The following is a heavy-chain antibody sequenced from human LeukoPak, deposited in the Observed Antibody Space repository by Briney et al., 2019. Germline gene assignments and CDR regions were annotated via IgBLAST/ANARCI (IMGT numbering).Heavy chain of an antibody. CDR2: IYYTGNT. J-gene: IGHJ3*02. V-gene: IGHV4-30-4*07. CDR1: GGSISSGGYS. Sequence: PSETLSLTCAISGGSISSGGYSWSWIRQPPGKGLEWIGYIYYTGNTYYNPSLKSRVTISVDTSKNQFSLKLSSVTAADTAVYFCARGTYTMTTDAFNIWGQGTMVTVSS. CDR3: ARGTYTMTTDAFNI. D-gene: IGHD2-2*02.